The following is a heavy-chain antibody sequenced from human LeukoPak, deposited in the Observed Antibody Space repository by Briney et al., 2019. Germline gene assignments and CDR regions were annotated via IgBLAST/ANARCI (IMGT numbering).Heavy chain of an antibody. J-gene: IGHJ6*02. CDR1: GGSISSSNW. V-gene: IGHV4-4*02. Sequence: SETLSLTCAVSGGSISSSNWWSWVRQPPGKGLEWIGEIYHSGSTNYNPSLKSRVTISVDKSKNQFSLKLSSVTAADTAVYYCARDGEGTVTSLYYGMDVWGQGTTVTVSS. CDR3: ARDGEGTVTSLYYGMDV. CDR2: IYHSGST. D-gene: IGHD4-17*01.